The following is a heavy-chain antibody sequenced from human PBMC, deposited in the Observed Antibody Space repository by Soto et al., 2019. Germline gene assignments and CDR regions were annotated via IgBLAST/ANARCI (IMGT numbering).Heavy chain of an antibody. D-gene: IGHD1-1*01. J-gene: IGHJ4*02. CDR1: ADSSTISNSY. CDR3: ARHRIEVVWRGFDY. V-gene: IGHV4-39*01. Sequence: QLQLQESGPGLVKPSETLSLTCTVSADSSTISNSYCGWLRQPPGKGLQWIGSSSYNGGTFYNPSLKGRVAISVDTSKKQSSLQVTSVPAADTAMYFCARHRIEVVWRGFDYWGQGSPVTVSS. CDR2: SSYNGGT.